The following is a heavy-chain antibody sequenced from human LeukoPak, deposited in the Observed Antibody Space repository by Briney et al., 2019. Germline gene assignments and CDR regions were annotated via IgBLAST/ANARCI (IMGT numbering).Heavy chain of an antibody. V-gene: IGHV3-23*01. D-gene: IGHD3-22*01. CDR3: ANLYDSVGYYIA. CDR1: GFTLSTYA. Sequence: GGSLRLSCAASGFTLSTYALSWVRQAPGKGLEWVSAISGSGTTIYYADSVKGRFTISRDNSKNTLYLQMDSLRAEDTAVYYCANLYDSVGYYIAWGQGALVTVSS. J-gene: IGHJ5*02. CDR2: ISGSGTTI.